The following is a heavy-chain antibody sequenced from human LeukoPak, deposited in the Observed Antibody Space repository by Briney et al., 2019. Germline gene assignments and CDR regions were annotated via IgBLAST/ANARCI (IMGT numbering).Heavy chain of an antibody. D-gene: IGHD2-21*02. V-gene: IGHV3-53*01. CDR1: GFTFSRHG. CDR2: IYSGGTT. J-gene: IGHJ4*02. Sequence: GGSLRLSCVASGFTFSRHGMNWVRQAPGKGLEWVSVIYSGGTTYYADSVKGRFTISRDNSKNTLYLQMNSLRAEDTAVYYCARDSENCGGDCLDYWGQGTLVTVSS. CDR3: ARDSENCGGDCLDY.